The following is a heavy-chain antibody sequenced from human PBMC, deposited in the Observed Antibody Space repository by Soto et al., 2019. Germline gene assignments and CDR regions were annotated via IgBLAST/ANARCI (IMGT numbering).Heavy chain of an antibody. CDR2: IYWDDDK. CDR3: PHFDASAGGNGLHYYYYYMGV. Sequence: QITLKESGPTLVKPTQTLTLTCTFSGFSLGTSGVGVGWIRQPPGKALEWLAVIYWDDDKRYSPSLNSRFAITKDTSKNQVVLTVTNTDPVDTATYFWPHFDASAGGNGLHYYYYYMGVWGKGTTVTVS. CDR1: GFSLGTSGVG. J-gene: IGHJ6*03. D-gene: IGHD6-13*01. V-gene: IGHV2-5*02.